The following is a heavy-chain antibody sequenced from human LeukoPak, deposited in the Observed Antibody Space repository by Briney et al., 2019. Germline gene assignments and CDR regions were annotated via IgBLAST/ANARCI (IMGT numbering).Heavy chain of an antibody. J-gene: IGHJ5*02. CDR2: IYYSGST. CDR1: GGSISSSSYY. Sequence: SETLSLTCTVSGGSISSSSYYWGWIRQPPGKGLEWIGSIYYSGSTYYNPSLKSRVTISVDTSKNQFSLKLSSVTAADTAVHYCARLCFGSSWPYNWFDPWGQGTLVTVSS. D-gene: IGHD6-13*01. V-gene: IGHV4-39*01. CDR3: ARLCFGSSWPYNWFDP.